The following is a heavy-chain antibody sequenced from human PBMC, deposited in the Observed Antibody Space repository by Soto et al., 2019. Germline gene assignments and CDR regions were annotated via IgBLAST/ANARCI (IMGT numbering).Heavy chain of an antibody. CDR2: IYYSGST. CDR1: GGSISSYY. V-gene: IGHV4-59*01. CDR3: ARDSAAGTIDY. J-gene: IGHJ4*02. D-gene: IGHD6-13*01. Sequence: SETLSLTCTVSGGSISSYYWSWIRQPPGKGLEWIGYIYYSGSTNYNPSLKSRVTISVATSKNQFSLKLSSVTAADTAVYYCARDSAAGTIDYWGQGTLVTVSS.